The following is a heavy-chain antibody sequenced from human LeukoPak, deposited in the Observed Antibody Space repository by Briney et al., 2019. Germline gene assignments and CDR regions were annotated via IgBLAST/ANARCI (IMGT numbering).Heavy chain of an antibody. V-gene: IGHV4-31*03. D-gene: IGHD6-19*01. CDR1: GGSISSGGYF. CDR3: ARGSYSSGWYFDY. Sequence: SETLSLTCTVSGGSISSGGYFWTWIRQHPGKGLEWIGHIYYSGSTYYNPSLKSRVTISVDTSKNQFALKLSSVTAADTAVYYCARGSYSSGWYFDYWGQGTLVTVSS. CDR2: IYYSGST. J-gene: IGHJ4*02.